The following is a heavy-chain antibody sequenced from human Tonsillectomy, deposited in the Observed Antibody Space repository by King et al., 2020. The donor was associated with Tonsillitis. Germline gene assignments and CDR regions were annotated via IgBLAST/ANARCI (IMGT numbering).Heavy chain of an antibody. CDR1: GFTFDDYG. CDR2: INWNGGST. J-gene: IGHJ6*03. D-gene: IGHD3-10*01. Sequence: VQLVESGGGVVRPGGSLRLSCAASGFTFDDYGMSWVRQAPGKGLEWVSGINWNGGSTGYADSVKGRFTISRDNAKTSLYLQMNSLRAEDTALYYCARVGLLWFGELLNYYYYDMDVWGKGTTVTVSS. CDR3: ARVGLLWFGELLNYYYYDMDV. V-gene: IGHV3-20*04.